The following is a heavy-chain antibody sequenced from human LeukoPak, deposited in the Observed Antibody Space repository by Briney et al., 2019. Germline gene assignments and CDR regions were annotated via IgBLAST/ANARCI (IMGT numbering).Heavy chain of an antibody. CDR2: MNPNSGNT. Sequence: GASVKVSCKASGYTFTSYDINWVRQATGQGVEWMGWMNPNSGNTGYAQKFQGRVTMTRNTSISTAYMELSSLRSEDTAVYYCARAPGRIADRPYYFDYWGQGTLVTVSS. CDR3: ARAPGRIADRPYYFDY. CDR1: GYTFTSYD. J-gene: IGHJ4*02. V-gene: IGHV1-8*01. D-gene: IGHD6-6*01.